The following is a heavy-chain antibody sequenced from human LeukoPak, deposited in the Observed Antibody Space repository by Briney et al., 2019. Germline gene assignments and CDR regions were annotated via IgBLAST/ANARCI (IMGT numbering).Heavy chain of an antibody. CDR3: AKVRYYDSSGYPYYFDY. CDR2: ISGSGGST. CDR1: GFTFSSYA. V-gene: IGHV3-23*01. J-gene: IGHJ4*02. Sequence: PGGSLRLSCAASGFTFSSYAMSWVRQAPGKGLEWVSAISGSGGSTYYADSVKGRFTISRDNSKNTLYLQMNSLRAEDTAVYYCAKVRYYDSSGYPYYFDYWGQGTLVTVSP. D-gene: IGHD3-22*01.